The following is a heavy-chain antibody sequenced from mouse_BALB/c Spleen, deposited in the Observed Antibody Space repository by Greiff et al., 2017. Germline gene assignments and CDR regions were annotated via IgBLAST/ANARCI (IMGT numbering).Heavy chain of an antibody. CDR1: GFTFSDYY. Sequence: EVHLVESGGGLVKPGGSLKLSCAASGFTFSDYYMYWVRQTPEKRLEWVATISDGGSYTYYPDSVKGRFTISRDNAKNNLYLQMSSLKSEDTAMYYCARGSYYRYAAWFAYWGQGTLVTVSA. CDR3: ARGSYYRYAAWFAY. CDR2: ISDGGSYT. V-gene: IGHV5-4*02. J-gene: IGHJ3*01. D-gene: IGHD2-14*01.